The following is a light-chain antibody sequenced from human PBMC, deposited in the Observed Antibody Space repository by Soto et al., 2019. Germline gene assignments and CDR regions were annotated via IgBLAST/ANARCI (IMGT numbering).Light chain of an antibody. CDR2: GDS. J-gene: IGLJ1*01. Sequence: QSVLTQPPSVSGAPGQRVTISCTGSSSNIGAGHDVHWYQQLPGTAPKLLIYGDSNRPSGVPDRFSGSKSGASASLAITGLQAEDEAEYHCLSYDSDRSSPRYVFGTGTKLTVL. CDR3: LSYDSDRSSPRYV. CDR1: SSNIGAGHD. V-gene: IGLV1-40*01.